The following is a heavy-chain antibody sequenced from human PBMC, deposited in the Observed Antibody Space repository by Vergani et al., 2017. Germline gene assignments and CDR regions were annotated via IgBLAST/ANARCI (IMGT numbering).Heavy chain of an antibody. CDR2: IDPSDSYT. D-gene: IGHD2-2*01. CDR1: GYSFTNYW. CDR3: ARFLVVPAAGGYYYYGMDV. V-gene: IGHV5-10-1*01. Sequence: EVQLEQSGAEVKKPGESLKISCKGSGYSFTNYWIGWVRQMPGKGLEWMGRIDPSDSYTNYSPSFQGHVTISADKSISTAYLQWSSLKASDTAMYYCARFLVVPAAGGYYYYGMDVWGQGTTVTVSS. J-gene: IGHJ6*02.